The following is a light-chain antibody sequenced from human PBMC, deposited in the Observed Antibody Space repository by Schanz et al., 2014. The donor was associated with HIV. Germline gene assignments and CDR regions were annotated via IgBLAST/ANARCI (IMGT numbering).Light chain of an antibody. CDR2: EGN. Sequence: QSALTQPASVSGSPGQSITISCTGTSSDVGSYNHVSWYQQHPGKAPKLMIYEGNKRPSGISNRFSGSKSGNTASLTISGLQAEDEADYYCSSYTSSNTLLFGGGTKLTVL. J-gene: IGLJ2*01. CDR1: SSDVGSYNH. CDR3: SSYTSSNTLL. V-gene: IGLV2-14*02.